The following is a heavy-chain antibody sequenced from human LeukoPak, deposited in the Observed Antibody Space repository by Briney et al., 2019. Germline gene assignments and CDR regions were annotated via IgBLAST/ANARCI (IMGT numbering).Heavy chain of an antibody. V-gene: IGHV4-34*01. CDR1: GGSFSGYY. CDR3: ARGRVSSSTWYSTYYYYFYMDV. CDR2: INHSGST. D-gene: IGHD1-1*01. J-gene: IGHJ6*03. Sequence: SETLSLTCAVYGGSFSGYYWSWIRQPPGKGLEWIGEINHSGSTNYNPSLKSRVTISVDTSKNQFSLKLRSVTAADTAVYFCARGRVSSSTWYSTYYYYFYMDVWGKGTTVTVSS.